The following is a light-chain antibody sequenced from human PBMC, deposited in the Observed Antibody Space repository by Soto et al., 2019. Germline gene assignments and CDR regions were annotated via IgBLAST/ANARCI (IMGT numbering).Light chain of an antibody. Sequence: QSELTQPPSASGTPGQTVTISCSGSSSNIATYSVYWYQQLPGTAPKLLIYENNQRPSGVPDRFSGSKSDTSASLAIAGLRSGDEADYYCAAWDDSLTVLFGGGTKLTVL. CDR1: SSNIATYS. V-gene: IGLV1-47*01. CDR2: ENN. J-gene: IGLJ3*02. CDR3: AAWDDSLTVL.